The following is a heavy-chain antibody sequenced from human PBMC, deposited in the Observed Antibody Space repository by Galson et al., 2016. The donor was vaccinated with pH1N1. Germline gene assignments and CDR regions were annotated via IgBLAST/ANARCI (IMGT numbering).Heavy chain of an antibody. J-gene: IGHJ3*02. D-gene: IGHD4-17*01. CDR2: ISGSGGRK. CDR1: GFTFDDYA. V-gene: IGHV3-23*01. CDR3: AKGGYGDYGLDVFDI. Sequence: SLRLSCAASGFTFDDYAMYWVRLAPGKGLEWVSSISGSGGRKHYADSVQGRFIISRDNSKNTLYLQMNSLRAGDTALYFCAKGGYGDYGLDVFDIWGQGTMVIVSS.